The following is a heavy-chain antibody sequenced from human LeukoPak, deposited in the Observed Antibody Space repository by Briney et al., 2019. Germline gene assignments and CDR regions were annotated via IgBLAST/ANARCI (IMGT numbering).Heavy chain of an antibody. V-gene: IGHV1-2*02. J-gene: IGHJ4*02. CDR2: INPNSGGT. CDR1: GGTFSSYA. D-gene: IGHD4-11*01. Sequence: ASVKVSCKASGGTFSSYAISWVRQAPGQGLEWMGWINPNSGGTNYAQKFQGRVTMTRDTSISTAYMELSRLRSDDTAVYYCATLGDYPDDYWGQGTLVTVSS. CDR3: ATLGDYPDDY.